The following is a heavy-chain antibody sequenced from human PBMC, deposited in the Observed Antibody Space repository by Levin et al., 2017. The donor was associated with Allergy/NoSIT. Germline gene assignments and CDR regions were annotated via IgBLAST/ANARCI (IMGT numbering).Heavy chain of an antibody. J-gene: IGHJ6*02. V-gene: IGHV4-34*01. D-gene: IGHD3-16*01. Sequence: ASETLSLTCAVYGGSFSGYYWSWIRQPPGKGLEWIGEINHSGSTNYNPSLKSRVTISVDTSKNQFSLKLSSVTAADTAVYYCARARGRLRGWYYGMDVWGQGTTVTVSS. CDR3: ARARGRLRGWYYGMDV. CDR2: INHSGST. CDR1: GGSFSGYY.